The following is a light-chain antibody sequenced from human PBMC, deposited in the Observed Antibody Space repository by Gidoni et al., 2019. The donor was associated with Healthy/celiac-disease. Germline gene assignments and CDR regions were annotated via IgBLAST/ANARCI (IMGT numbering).Light chain of an antibody. J-gene: IGKJ1*01. CDR3: QQYNNGPPWT. V-gene: IGKV3-15*01. CDR2: GAS. Sequence: EIVMTQSPATLSVSPGERATLSCRASQSVSSNLAWYQQKPGQAPRLLIYGASTRATGIPARFSVSGSGKEFTLTISSLQSEDFAVYYCQQYNNGPPWTFGQGTKVEIK. CDR1: QSVSSN.